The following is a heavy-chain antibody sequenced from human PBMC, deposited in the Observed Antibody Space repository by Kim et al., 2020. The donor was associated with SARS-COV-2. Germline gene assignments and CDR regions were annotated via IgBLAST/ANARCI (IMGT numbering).Heavy chain of an antibody. CDR3: ARDGYYYGSGSYSFDC. Sequence: GGSLRLSCAASGFTFSSHNMNWVRQAPGKGLEWVSSIGSSSNYIYYADSVKGRFTISRDNAKNSLYLQMNSLRAEDTAVYYCARDGYYYGSGSYSFDCWG. CDR1: GFTFSSHN. CDR2: IGSSSNYI. V-gene: IGHV3-21*01. D-gene: IGHD3-10*01. J-gene: IGHJ4*01.